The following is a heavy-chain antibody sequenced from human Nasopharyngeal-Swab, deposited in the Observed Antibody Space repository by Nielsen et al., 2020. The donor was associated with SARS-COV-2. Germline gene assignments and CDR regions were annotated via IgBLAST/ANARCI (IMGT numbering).Heavy chain of an antibody. V-gene: IGHV4/OR15-8*02. Sequence: SETLSLTCGVSGASMTTRNWWNWVRQSPGKGLEWIGKTFYSGATKYNPSLQSRATISMDKSRNEFYLNLTSVTAADTAVYFCVRDTPGHGGYPKWFDAWGQGMLVTVSA. CDR3: VRDTPGHGGYPKWFDA. D-gene: IGHD3-22*01. CDR2: TFYSGAT. J-gene: IGHJ5*02. CDR1: GASMTTRNW.